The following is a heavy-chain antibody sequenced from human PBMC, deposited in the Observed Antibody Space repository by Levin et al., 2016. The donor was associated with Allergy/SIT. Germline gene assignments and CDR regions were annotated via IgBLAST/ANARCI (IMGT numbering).Heavy chain of an antibody. CDR2: IYHSGST. CDR3: ARGMKPTLIPYHYFYYYYMDV. V-gene: IGHV4-4*01. D-gene: IGHD2-21*01. Sequence: VRQAPGKGLEWIGEIYHSGSTNYNPSLKSRVTISVDKSKNQFSLKLSSVTAADTAVYFCARGMKPTLIPYHYFYYYYMDVWGKGTTVTVSS. J-gene: IGHJ6*03.